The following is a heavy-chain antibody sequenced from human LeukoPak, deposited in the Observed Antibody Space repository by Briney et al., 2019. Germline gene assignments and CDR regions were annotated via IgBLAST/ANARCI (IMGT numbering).Heavy chain of an antibody. Sequence: GGFLRLSCAASGFTFRNYWMSWVRQAPGKGLEWVANIKGDGSEKYYVDSVKGRFTISRDNAKNSLFLQMNSLRAEDTAVYYCANLRLLGFDSWGQGTLVSVSS. CDR1: GFTFRNYW. V-gene: IGHV3-7*01. J-gene: IGHJ4*02. CDR3: ANLRLLGFDS. CDR2: IKGDGSEK. D-gene: IGHD2-21*02.